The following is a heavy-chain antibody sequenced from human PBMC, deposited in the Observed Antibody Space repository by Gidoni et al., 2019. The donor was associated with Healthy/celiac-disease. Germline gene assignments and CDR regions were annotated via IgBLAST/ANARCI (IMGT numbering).Heavy chain of an antibody. V-gene: IGHV4-34*01. D-gene: IGHD4-17*01. Sequence: QVQLQQWGAGLLKPSETLSLTCAVYGGSFSGYYWSWIRQPPGKGLEWIGEINHSGSTNYNPSLKSRVTISVDTSKNQFSLKLSSVTAADTAVYYCAITPRHDYGDYGWGQGTLVTVSS. CDR1: GGSFSGYY. CDR3: AITPRHDYGDYG. CDR2: INHSGST. J-gene: IGHJ4*02.